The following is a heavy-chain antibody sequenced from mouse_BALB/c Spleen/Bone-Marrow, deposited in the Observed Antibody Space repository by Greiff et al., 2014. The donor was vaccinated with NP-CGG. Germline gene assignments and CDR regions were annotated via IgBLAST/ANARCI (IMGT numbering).Heavy chain of an antibody. J-gene: IGHJ3*01. Sequence: VQLKDSGGGLVQPGGSLRLSCATSGFTFTDNYMTWVRQPPGKALEWLGFIRNKANGYTTEYSASVKGRFTISRDNSQSILYLQMNTLRAEDSATYYCARDSDWFAYWGQGTLVTVSA. CDR1: GFTFTDNY. CDR3: ARDSDWFAY. CDR2: IRNKANGYTT. V-gene: IGHV7-3*02.